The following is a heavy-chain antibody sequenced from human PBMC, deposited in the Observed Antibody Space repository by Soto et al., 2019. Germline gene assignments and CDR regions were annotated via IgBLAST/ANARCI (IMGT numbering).Heavy chain of an antibody. CDR3: GRLEGMATISYYFDY. J-gene: IGHJ4*02. D-gene: IGHD2-8*01. CDR1: GFSVSSSSYY. V-gene: IGHV4-39*01. Sequence: SETLSLTCTVSGFSVSSSSYYWGWVRQPPGKGLEWIGSVYYSGSTHYNPSLESRVTISVDKSKNQFSLKLMSLSAADTAVYYCGRLEGMATISYYFDYWGQGALVTVSS. CDR2: VYYSGST.